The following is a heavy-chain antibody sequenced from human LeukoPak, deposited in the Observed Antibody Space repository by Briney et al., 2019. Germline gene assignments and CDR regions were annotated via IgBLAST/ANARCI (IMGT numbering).Heavy chain of an antibody. CDR2: ISYDGSNK. CDR3: AKDPTPAGGSSSDY. CDR1: GFTFSSYA. D-gene: IGHD6-6*01. J-gene: IGHJ4*02. Sequence: GRSLRLSCAASGFTFSSYAMHWVRQAPGKGLEWVAVISYDGSNKYYADSVKGRFTISRDNSKNTLYLQMNSLRAEDTAVYYCAKDPTPAGGSSSDYWGQGTLVTVSS. V-gene: IGHV3-30*04.